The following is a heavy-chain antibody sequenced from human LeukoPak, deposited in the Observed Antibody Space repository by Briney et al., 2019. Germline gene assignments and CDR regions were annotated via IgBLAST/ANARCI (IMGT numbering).Heavy chain of an antibody. V-gene: IGHV4-39*01. CDR2: IYYSGST. Sequence: PSETLSLTCTVSGGSISSSSYYWGWIRQPPGKGLEWIGSIYYSGSTNYNPSLKSRVTISVDTSKNQFSLKLSSVTAADTAVYYCARHKSYDSSGYWIKKPKHDAFDIWGQGTMVTVSS. CDR1: GGSISSSSYY. CDR3: ARHKSYDSSGYWIKKPKHDAFDI. D-gene: IGHD3-22*01. J-gene: IGHJ3*02.